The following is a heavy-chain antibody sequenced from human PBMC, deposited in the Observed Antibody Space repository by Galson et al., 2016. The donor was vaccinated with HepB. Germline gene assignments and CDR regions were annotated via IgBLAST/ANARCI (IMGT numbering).Heavy chain of an antibody. CDR2: INHSGTT. Sequence: SETLSLTCAVYGGSLSGFCWSWIRQPPGKGLEWIGEINHSGTTKYNPSLKSRVIISLDTSKNQFSLSLSPVTAADTAVYYCARGLRNDFWSGYYYGMDVWGQGTTATVSS. CDR1: GGSLSGFC. J-gene: IGHJ6*02. CDR3: ARGLRNDFWSGYYYGMDV. V-gene: IGHV4-34*01. D-gene: IGHD3-3*01.